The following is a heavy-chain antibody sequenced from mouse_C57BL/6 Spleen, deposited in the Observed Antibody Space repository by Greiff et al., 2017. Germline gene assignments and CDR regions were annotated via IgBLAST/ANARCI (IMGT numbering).Heavy chain of an antibody. CDR1: GYTFTDYE. D-gene: IGHD1-1*01. Sequence: QVQLQQSGAELVRPGASVTLSCKASGYTFTDYEMHWVKQTPVHGLEWIGAIDPETGGTAYNQKFKGKAILTAGKSSSTAYMELRSLTSEDSAVYYCTRSPITTVVAVDYWGQGTTLTVSS. J-gene: IGHJ2*01. CDR2: IDPETGGT. CDR3: TRSPITTVVAVDY. V-gene: IGHV1-15*01.